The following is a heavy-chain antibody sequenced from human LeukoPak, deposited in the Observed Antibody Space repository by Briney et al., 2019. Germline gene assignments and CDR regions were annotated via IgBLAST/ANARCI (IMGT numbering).Heavy chain of an antibody. CDR2: ISSSSSYI. CDR3: ARTRRGSGGSCYDY. Sequence: GGSLRLSCATSGFTFSSYSMNWVRQAPGKGLEWVSSISSSSSYIYYADSVKGRFTISRDNAKNSLYLQMNSLRAEDMTVYYCARTRRGSGGSCYDYWGQGTLVTVSS. CDR1: GFTFSSYS. J-gene: IGHJ4*02. V-gene: IGHV3-21*01. D-gene: IGHD2-15*01.